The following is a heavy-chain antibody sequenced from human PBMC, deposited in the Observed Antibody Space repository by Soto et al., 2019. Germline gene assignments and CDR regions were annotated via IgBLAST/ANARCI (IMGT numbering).Heavy chain of an antibody. CDR3: ARDVDYVVHYYYMDV. D-gene: IGHD4-17*01. Sequence: GGSLRLSCAASGFTFSSYSMNWVRQAPGKGLEWVSYISSSSSTIYYADSVKGRFTISRDNAKNSLYLQMNSLRAEDTAVYYCARDVDYVVHYYYMDVWGKGTTVTVSS. CDR2: ISSSSSTI. CDR1: GFTFSSYS. V-gene: IGHV3-48*01. J-gene: IGHJ6*03.